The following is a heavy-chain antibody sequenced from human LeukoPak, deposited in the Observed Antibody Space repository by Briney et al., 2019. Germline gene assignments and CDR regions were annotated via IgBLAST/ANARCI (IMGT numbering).Heavy chain of an antibody. J-gene: IGHJ4*02. CDR2: ISSSGSTI. CDR3: ARDVPYYYDSSGYYSPFDC. D-gene: IGHD3-22*01. CDR1: GFTFSSYE. Sequence: GGSLRLSCAASGFTFSSYEMNWVRQAPGKGLEWVSYISSSGSTIYYADSVKGRFTISRDNAKNSLYLQMNSLRAEDTAVYYCARDVPYYYDSSGYYSPFDCWGQGTLVTVSS. V-gene: IGHV3-48*03.